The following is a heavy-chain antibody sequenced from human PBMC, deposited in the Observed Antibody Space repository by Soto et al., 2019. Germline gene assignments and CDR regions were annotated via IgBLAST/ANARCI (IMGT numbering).Heavy chain of an antibody. Sequence: QVHLVESGGGVVHPGRSLRLSCAASGFMFSDYGMHWVRQAPGKGLEWVAIIWYDGNCKYYSESAKGRFTISRDNSNNTLYLQMNNLRVEDTAVYFCSREGAVAGSQDFWGQGTLVTVSS. CDR3: SREGAVAGSQDF. J-gene: IGHJ4*02. D-gene: IGHD6-19*01. V-gene: IGHV3-33*01. CDR1: GFMFSDYG. CDR2: IWYDGNCK.